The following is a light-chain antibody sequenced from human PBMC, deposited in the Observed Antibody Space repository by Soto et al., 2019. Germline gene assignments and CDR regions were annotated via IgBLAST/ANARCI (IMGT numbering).Light chain of an antibody. CDR1: SSNIGNNY. CDR3: AVWDDSLSAWV. J-gene: IGLJ3*02. CDR2: RNN. Sequence: QSVLTQPPSASGTPGQRITISCSGSSSNIGNNYLYWYQQVPGTAPKLLIYRNNYRPSGVPDRFSGSKSGTFASLVISGLRSEDEADYYCAVWDDSLSAWVFGGGTK. V-gene: IGLV1-47*01.